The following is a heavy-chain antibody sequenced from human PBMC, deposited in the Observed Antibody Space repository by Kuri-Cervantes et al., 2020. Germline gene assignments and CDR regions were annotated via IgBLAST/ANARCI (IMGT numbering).Heavy chain of an antibody. D-gene: IGHD2-15*01. CDR1: GFAFRNYW. J-gene: IGHJ4*02. V-gene: IGHV3-7*04. CDR2: IKHDASEE. Sequence: GGSLRLSCEASGFAFRNYWMTWIRQAPGKRLEWVANIKHDASEEDYVDSVKGRFSISRDNTKNSLYLQMSSLRAEDTAVYYCARAIPHCSGGSCPGPFDHWGQGILVTVSS. CDR3: ARAIPHCSGGSCPGPFDH.